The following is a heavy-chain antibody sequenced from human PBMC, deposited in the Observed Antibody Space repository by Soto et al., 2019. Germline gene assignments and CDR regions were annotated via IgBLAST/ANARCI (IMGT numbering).Heavy chain of an antibody. J-gene: IGHJ4*02. CDR3: GRGDFPAGVDY. CDR1: GAFISSGAFY. CDR2: LSHSGRT. Sequence: QLQMQESGPGLLKPSETLSLTCSVSGAFISSGAFYWGWFRQPPGKGLEWIGRLSHSGRTFYNASLRSRVEISVETPQFSLRLNPVSAADTAIYYCGRGDFPAGVDYWVRGSLVTVSS. V-gene: IGHV4-39*07.